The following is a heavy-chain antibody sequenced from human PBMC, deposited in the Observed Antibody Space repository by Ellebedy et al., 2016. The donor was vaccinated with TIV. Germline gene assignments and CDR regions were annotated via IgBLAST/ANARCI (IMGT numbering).Heavy chain of an antibody. CDR1: GFTFSSYG. CDR3: AKDPGD. V-gene: IGHV3-48*04. D-gene: IGHD3-10*01. J-gene: IGHJ4*02. CDR2: ITSGSTSV. Sequence: GGSLRLSCAASGFTFSSYGMNWVRQAPGKGLEWVSFITSGSTSVYYADSVKGRFTISRDNAKNSLFLQMNSLRAEDTAMYYCAKDPGDWGQGALVTVSS.